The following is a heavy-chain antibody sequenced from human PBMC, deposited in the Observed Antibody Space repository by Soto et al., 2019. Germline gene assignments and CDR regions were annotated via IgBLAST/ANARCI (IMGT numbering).Heavy chain of an antibody. J-gene: IGHJ4*02. CDR1: GGTFSSYA. D-gene: IGHD4-17*01. CDR2: IIPIFGTA. V-gene: IGHV1-69*06. Sequence: QVQLVQSGAEVKKPGSSVKVSCKASGGTFSSYAISWVRQAPGQGLEWMGGIIPIFGTATYAQKFQGRVKITADKSTSTAYMELSRLRSEDTAVYYCARLGDLDYGGNVDYWGQGTLVTVSS. CDR3: ARLGDLDYGGNVDY.